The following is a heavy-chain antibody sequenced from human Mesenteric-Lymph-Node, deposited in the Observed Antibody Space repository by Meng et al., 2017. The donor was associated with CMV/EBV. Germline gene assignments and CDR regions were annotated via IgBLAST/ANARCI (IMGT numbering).Heavy chain of an antibody. CDR3: AREGARGPKNPFDY. CDR2: VIPIVTTT. V-gene: IGHV1-69*08. J-gene: IGHJ4*02. CDR1: GGTFSRYN. Sequence: ASGGTFSRYNISRVRQAPGQGLGWMGRVIPIVTTTKYAQNLQGRVTIIADKSTSTAYMELSSLRSEDTAVYYCAREGARGPKNPFDYWGQGTLVTVSS. D-gene: IGHD2-15*01.